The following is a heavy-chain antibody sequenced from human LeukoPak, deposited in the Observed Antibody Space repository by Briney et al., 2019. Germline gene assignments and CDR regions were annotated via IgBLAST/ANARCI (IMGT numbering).Heavy chain of an antibody. CDR1: GYTFTSYG. V-gene: IGHV1-18*01. J-gene: IGHJ5*02. CDR3: ARDQGYCSGGSCYGWFDP. Sequence: ASVKVSCKASGYTFTSYGISWVRQVPGQGLEWMGWISAYNGHTKYALKLQGRVTMTTDASTSTAYMELSRLRSDDTAVYYCARDQGYCSGGSCYGWFDPWGQGTLVTVSS. CDR2: ISAYNGHT. D-gene: IGHD2-15*01.